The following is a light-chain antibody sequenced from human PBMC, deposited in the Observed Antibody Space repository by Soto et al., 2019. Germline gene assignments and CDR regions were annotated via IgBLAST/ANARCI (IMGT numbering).Light chain of an antibody. J-gene: IGKJ4*01. CDR3: QQYNNWPALT. CDR2: GAS. V-gene: IGKV3-15*01. Sequence: EIVMTQSPATPSVSPGERATLSCRASQSGSSNLAWYQKKPGQAPRLLIYGASTRATGIPARFSGSRSGTEFTLTISSLQSEDFAVNYCQQYNNWPALTFGGGTKVETK. CDR1: QSGSSN.